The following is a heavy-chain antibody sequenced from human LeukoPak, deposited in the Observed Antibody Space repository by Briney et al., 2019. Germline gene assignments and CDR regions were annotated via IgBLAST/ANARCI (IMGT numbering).Heavy chain of an antibody. CDR1: GGSISSYY. V-gene: IGHV4-59*01. CDR3: ARAHSYSTYYYGMDV. J-gene: IGHJ6*02. D-gene: IGHD6-13*01. Sequence: SSETLSLTCTVSGGSISSYYWSWIRRPPGKGLEWIGYIYYSGSTNYNPSLKSRVTISVDTSKNQFSLKLSSVTAADTAVYYCARAHSYSTYYYGMDVWGQGTTVTVSS. CDR2: IYYSGST.